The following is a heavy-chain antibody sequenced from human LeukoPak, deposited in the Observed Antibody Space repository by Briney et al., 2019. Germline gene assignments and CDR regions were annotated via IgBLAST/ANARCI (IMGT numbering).Heavy chain of an antibody. Sequence: GASVKVSCKASGCTFSSYAISWVRQAPGQGLEWMGGIIPICGTANYVQKFQGRVTITADESTSTDYMALSSLRSEDTAVYYCALDYGDYDWFDPWGEGTLVTVSS. CDR3: ALDYGDYDWFDP. V-gene: IGHV1-69*13. J-gene: IGHJ5*02. CDR1: GCTFSSYA. CDR2: IIPICGTA. D-gene: IGHD4-17*01.